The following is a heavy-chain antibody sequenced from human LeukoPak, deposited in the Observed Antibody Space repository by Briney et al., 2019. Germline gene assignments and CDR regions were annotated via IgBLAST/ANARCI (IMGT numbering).Heavy chain of an antibody. CDR2: INPNSGGT. J-gene: IGHJ5*02. V-gene: IGHV1-2*02. CDR3: ARDRNYGSGSYGIGWFDP. Sequence: ASVKVSCKASGYTFTGYYMHWVRQAPGQGLEWMGWINPNSGGTNYAQKFQGRVTMTTDTSISTAYMELSRLRSDDTAVYYCARDRNYGSGSYGIGWFDPWGQGTLVTVSS. CDR1: GYTFTGYY. D-gene: IGHD3-10*01.